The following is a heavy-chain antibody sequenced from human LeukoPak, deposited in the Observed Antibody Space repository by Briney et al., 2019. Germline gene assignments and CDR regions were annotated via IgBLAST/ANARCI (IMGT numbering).Heavy chain of an antibody. CDR1: GFTFRNYA. CDR3: ANSRGGVLPTSFDY. Sequence: PGRPLRLSCAASGFTFRNYAMSWVRQAPGKGLEWVSVISISGGTTYYADSVKGRCTISRDNSKNTLYLQMSSLRDEDTAVYYCANSRGGVLPTSFDYWGQGTLVTVSS. V-gene: IGHV3-23*01. D-gene: IGHD2/OR15-2a*01. J-gene: IGHJ4*02. CDR2: ISISGGTT.